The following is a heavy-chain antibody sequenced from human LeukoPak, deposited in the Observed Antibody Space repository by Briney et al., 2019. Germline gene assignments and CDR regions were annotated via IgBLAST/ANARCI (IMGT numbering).Heavy chain of an antibody. J-gene: IGHJ5*02. D-gene: IGHD2-15*01. Sequence: ASVKVSCKASGYSFTDYYIYWVRQAPGQGLEWMGWIGPGSGGTNFAQKFQGRVSMTRDTSISTVYMELSRLTSDDTAVYYCTKAGYCSGRSCSDWFDPWGQGTLVTVSS. V-gene: IGHV1-2*02. CDR3: TKAGYCSGRSCSDWFDP. CDR1: GYSFTDYY. CDR2: IGPGSGGT.